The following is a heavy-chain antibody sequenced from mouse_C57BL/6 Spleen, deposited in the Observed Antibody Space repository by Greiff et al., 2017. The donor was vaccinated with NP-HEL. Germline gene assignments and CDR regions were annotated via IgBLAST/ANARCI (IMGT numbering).Heavy chain of an antibody. CDR2: IDPETGGT. D-gene: IGHD2-5*01. Sequence: QVQLKQSGAELVRPGASVTLSCKASGYTFTDYEMHWVKQTPVHGLEWIGAIDPETGGTAYNQKFKGKAILTADKSSSTAYMELRSLTSEDSAVYYCTDSNPFAYWGKGTLVTVSA. V-gene: IGHV1-15*01. J-gene: IGHJ3*01. CDR3: TDSNPFAY. CDR1: GYTFTDYE.